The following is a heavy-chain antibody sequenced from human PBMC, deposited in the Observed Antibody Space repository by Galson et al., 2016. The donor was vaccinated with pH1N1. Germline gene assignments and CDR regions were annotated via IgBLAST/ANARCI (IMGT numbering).Heavy chain of an antibody. J-gene: IGHJ6*02. V-gene: IGHV2-70*04. CDR3: ARMGAASGGRYYYGMDV. CDR2: IDWDDEK. CDR1: GFSLSTFGVR. D-gene: IGHD1-26*01. Sequence: PALVKPTQTLKLTCTFSGFSLSTFGVRVSWIRQSPGKALEWLARIDWDDEKFYSPSLKTRLTISKDTSKDQVALTMTNMDPVDTGTYYCARMGAASGGRYYYGMDVWGQGTTVTVSS.